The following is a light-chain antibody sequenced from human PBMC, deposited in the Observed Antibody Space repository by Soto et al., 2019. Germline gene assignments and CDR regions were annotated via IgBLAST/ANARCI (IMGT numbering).Light chain of an antibody. Sequence: QSALTQPASVSGSHGQSITISCTATSIDVGDYNYVSWYQQHPGKAPKLMIYDVTNRPSGVSDRFSGSKSGNTASLTISGLQAEDEADYYCGSYTSTTTVVFGGGTKVTVL. J-gene: IGLJ2*01. V-gene: IGLV2-14*01. CDR1: SIDVGDYNY. CDR2: DVT. CDR3: GSYTSTTTVV.